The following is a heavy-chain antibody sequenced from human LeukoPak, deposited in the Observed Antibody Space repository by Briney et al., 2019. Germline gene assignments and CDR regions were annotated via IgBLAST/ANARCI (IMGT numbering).Heavy chain of an antibody. CDR2: INSDRSTSTT. Sequence: PGGSLRLSCTGSGFTFSSYWMHWVRQVPGKGLVWVSCINSDRSTSTTNYADSVEGRFTISRDNAKNTLYLQMNSLRAEDTAVYYCVRSASGNYGLFDYWGQGTLVTVSS. D-gene: IGHD1-26*01. J-gene: IGHJ4*02. CDR1: GFTFSSYW. V-gene: IGHV3-74*01. CDR3: VRSASGNYGLFDY.